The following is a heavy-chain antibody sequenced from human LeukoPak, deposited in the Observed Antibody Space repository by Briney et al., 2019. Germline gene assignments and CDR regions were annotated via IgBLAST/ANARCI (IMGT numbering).Heavy chain of an antibody. V-gene: IGHV1-69*04. J-gene: IGHJ6*02. D-gene: IGHD6-13*01. CDR1: GYSFTGNY. Sequence: SVRVSCKASGYSFTGNYMHWVRQAPGQGLEWMGRIIPILGIANYAQKFQGRVTITADKSTSTAYMELSSLRSEDTAVYYCARASGIAANYYYYGMDVWGQGTTVTVSS. CDR3: ARASGIAANYYYYGMDV. CDR2: IIPILGIA.